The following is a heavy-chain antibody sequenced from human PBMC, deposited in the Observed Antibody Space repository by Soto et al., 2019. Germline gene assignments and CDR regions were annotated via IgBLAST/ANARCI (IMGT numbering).Heavy chain of an antibody. CDR1: GGSISSSSYY. V-gene: IGHV4-39*01. Sequence: QLQLQESGPGLVKPSETLSLTCTVSGGSISSSSYYWGWIRQPPGKGLEWIGSIYYSGSTYYNPSPRSRVTISADTSQNPFSLKLSSVTAAHTAVYYCARLLAVAGARYYFDYWGQGTLVTVSS. CDR3: ARLLAVAGARYYFDY. CDR2: IYYSGST. D-gene: IGHD6-19*01. J-gene: IGHJ4*02.